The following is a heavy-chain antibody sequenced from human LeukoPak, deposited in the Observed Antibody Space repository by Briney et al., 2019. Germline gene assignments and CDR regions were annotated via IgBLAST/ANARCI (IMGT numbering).Heavy chain of an antibody. J-gene: IGHJ3*02. D-gene: IGHD6-13*01. CDR2: ISYDGSNK. V-gene: IGHV3-30*03. CDR3: AREVSTGSSWYRDAFDI. CDR1: GFTFSDYY. Sequence: GGSLRLSCAASGFTFSDYYMSWIRQAPGKGLEWVAVISYDGSNKYYADSVKGRFTISRDNSKNTLYLQMNSLRAEDTAVYYCAREVSTGSSWYRDAFDIWGQGTMVTVSS.